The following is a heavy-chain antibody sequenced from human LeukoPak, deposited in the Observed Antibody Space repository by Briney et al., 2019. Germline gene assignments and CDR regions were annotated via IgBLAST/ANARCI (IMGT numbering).Heavy chain of an antibody. D-gene: IGHD3-3*01. CDR2: ISSSGNT. J-gene: IGHJ4*02. CDR1: GGSTSGGNYY. CDR3: ARLAAGPTYYDFWSGYSSFYFDY. V-gene: IGHV4-39*02. Sequence: SETLSLTCIVSGGSTSGGNYYWGWIRRPPGKGLEWIWGISSSGNTYYNPSVKSRITISVVTAKNHFSLKLSSVTASDAAVYYCARLAAGPTYYDFWSGYSSFYFDYCSQGTLVTVSS.